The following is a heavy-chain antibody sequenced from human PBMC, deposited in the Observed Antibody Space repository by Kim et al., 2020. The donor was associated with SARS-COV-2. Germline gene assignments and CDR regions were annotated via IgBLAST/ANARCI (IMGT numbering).Heavy chain of an antibody. J-gene: IGHJ5*02. Sequence: SETLSLTCAVSGGSITSSNWWTWVRQPPGKGLEWIGEIYHSGSTNYNPSLKSRVTISVDKSKNQFSLKVISVTAADTAKYYCARRGDGSSWFDPWGQGT. CDR3: ARRGDGSSWFDP. V-gene: IGHV4-4*02. CDR2: IYHSGST. D-gene: IGHD6-13*01. CDR1: GGSITSSNW.